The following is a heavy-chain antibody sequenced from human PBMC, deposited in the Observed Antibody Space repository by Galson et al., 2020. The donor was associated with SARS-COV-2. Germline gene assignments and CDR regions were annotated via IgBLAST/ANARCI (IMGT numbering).Heavy chain of an antibody. CDR2: IKQDGSEK. CDR3: ASAEIPAARGYYYYGMDV. V-gene: IGHV3-7*01. J-gene: IGHJ6*02. D-gene: IGHD2-2*01. CDR1: GFTFSSYW. Sequence: QLGESLKISCAASGFTFSSYWMSWVRQAPGKGLEWVANIKQDGSEKYYVDSVKGRFTISRDNAKNSLYLQMNSLRAEDTAVYYCASAEIPAARGYYYYGMDVWGQGTTVTVSS.